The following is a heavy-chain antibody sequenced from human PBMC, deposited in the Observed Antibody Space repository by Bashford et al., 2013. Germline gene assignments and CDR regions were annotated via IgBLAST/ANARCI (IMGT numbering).Heavy chain of an antibody. J-gene: IGHJ3*02. Sequence: GGSLRLSCAASGFTFSGYWMSWVRQAPGKGLEWVANIKNDESEKYYVDSVKGRFTISRDNAKNSLYLQMNSLRAEDTAVYYCAREGGCSSTSCYGNAFDIWGQGTMVTVSS. CDR2: IKNDESEK. D-gene: IGHD2-2*01. CDR3: AREGGCSSTSCYGNAFDI. V-gene: IGHV3-7*03. CDR1: GFTFSGYW.